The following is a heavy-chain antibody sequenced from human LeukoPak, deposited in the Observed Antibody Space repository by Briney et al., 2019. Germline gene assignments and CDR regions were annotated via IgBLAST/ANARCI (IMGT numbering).Heavy chain of an antibody. CDR1: GFTFSSYW. D-gene: IGHD5-12*01. V-gene: IGHV3-7*01. CDR3: ARGPGGIVATTFGY. CDR2: IKQDGSEK. J-gene: IGHJ4*02. Sequence: GGSLRLSCAASGFTFSSYWMSWVRQAPGKGLEWVANIKQDGSEKYYVDSVKGRFTISRDNAKNSLYLQMNSLRAEDTAVYYCARGPGGIVATTFGYWGQGTLVTVSS.